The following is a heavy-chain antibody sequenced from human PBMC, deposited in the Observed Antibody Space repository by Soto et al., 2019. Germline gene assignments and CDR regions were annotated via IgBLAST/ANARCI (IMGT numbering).Heavy chain of an antibody. CDR1: GGSISSYY. CDR3: ARESAISGVVITYYFDY. V-gene: IGHV4-4*07. D-gene: IGHD3-3*01. J-gene: IGHJ4*02. Sequence: SETLSLTCTVSGGSISSYYWSWIRQPAGKGLEWIGRIYTSGSTNYNPSLKSRVTMSVDTSKNQFSLKLSSVTAADTAVYYCARESAISGVVITYYFDYWGQGTLVTVSS. CDR2: IYTSGST.